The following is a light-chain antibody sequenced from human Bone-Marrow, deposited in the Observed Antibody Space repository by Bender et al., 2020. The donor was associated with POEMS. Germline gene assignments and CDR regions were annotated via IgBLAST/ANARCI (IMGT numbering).Light chain of an antibody. V-gene: IGLV3-25*03. Sequence: SSELTQPPSVSVSPGQTASITCSGDVLTKRYGFWYQQKPGQAPVLVIYRNTGRPSGIPERFSGSFSGTTLTLTISGVQAEDEADYYCQSVDIRATLQVFGGGTKLTVL. CDR1: VLTKRY. CDR3: QSVDIRATLQV. J-gene: IGLJ2*01. CDR2: RNT.